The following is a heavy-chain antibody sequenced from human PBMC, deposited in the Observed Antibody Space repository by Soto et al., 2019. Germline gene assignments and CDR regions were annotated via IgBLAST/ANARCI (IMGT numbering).Heavy chain of an antibody. CDR1: GGSISSYY. CDR2: IYYSGST. Sequence: SETLSLTCTVSGGSISSYYWSWIRHPPGKGLEWIGYIYYSGSTNYNPSLKSRVTISVDTSKNQFSLKLSSVTAADTAVYYCARVRRAGKPHWFDPWGQGTLVTVSS. V-gene: IGHV4-59*01. D-gene: IGHD6-13*01. J-gene: IGHJ5*02. CDR3: ARVRRAGKPHWFDP.